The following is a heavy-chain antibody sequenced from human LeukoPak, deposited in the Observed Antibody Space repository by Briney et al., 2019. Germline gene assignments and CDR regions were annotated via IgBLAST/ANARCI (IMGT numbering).Heavy chain of an antibody. CDR1: GFTFSSYA. J-gene: IGHJ4*02. CDR3: ARAPGDYGDYVLYYFDY. D-gene: IGHD4-17*01. V-gene: IGHV3-23*01. Sequence: GGSLRLSCAASGFTFSSYAMSWVRQAPGKGLEWVSAISGSGGSTYYADSVKGRFTISRDNSKNSLYLQMNSLRAEDTAVYYCARAPGDYGDYVLYYFDYWGQGTLVTVSS. CDR2: ISGSGGST.